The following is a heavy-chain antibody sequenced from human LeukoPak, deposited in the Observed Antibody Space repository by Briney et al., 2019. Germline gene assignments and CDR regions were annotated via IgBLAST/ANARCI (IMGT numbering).Heavy chain of an antibody. CDR3: AREGDYGDYDPFDY. CDR1: GYTFTSYD. J-gene: IGHJ4*02. CDR2: MNPNSGNT. Sequence: GVSVKVSCKASGYTFTSYDINWVRQATGQGLEWMGWMNPNSGNTGYAQKFQGRVTMTRNTSISTAYMELSSLRSEDTAVYYCAREGDYGDYDPFDYWGQGTLVTVSS. V-gene: IGHV1-8*01. D-gene: IGHD4-17*01.